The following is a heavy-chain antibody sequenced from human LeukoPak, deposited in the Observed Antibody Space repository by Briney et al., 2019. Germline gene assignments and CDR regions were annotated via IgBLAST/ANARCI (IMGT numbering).Heavy chain of an antibody. CDR3: ARGQQLGLLYYYYYMDV. V-gene: IGHV4-59*01. D-gene: IGHD6-13*01. Sequence: SETLSLTCAVYGGSFSGYYWSWIRQPPGKGLEWIGYIYYSGSTNYNPSLKSRVTISVDTSKNQFSLKLSSVTAADTAVYYCARGQQLGLLYYYYYMDVWGKGTTVTISS. CDR2: IYYSGST. J-gene: IGHJ6*03. CDR1: GGSFSGYY.